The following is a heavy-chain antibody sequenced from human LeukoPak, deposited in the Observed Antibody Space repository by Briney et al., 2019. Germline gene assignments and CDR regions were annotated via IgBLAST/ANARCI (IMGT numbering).Heavy chain of an antibody. Sequence: GGSLRLSCAASGFTFSSYWMHWVRQAPGKGLVWVSRITSDGSSTSYADSVKGRFTISRDNAKNTLYLQMNSLRAEDTAVYYCARDGVRYYYDSSGYYPDYWGQGTLVTVSS. CDR3: ARDGVRYYYDSSGYYPDY. CDR2: ITSDGSST. V-gene: IGHV3-74*01. J-gene: IGHJ4*02. CDR1: GFTFSSYW. D-gene: IGHD3-22*01.